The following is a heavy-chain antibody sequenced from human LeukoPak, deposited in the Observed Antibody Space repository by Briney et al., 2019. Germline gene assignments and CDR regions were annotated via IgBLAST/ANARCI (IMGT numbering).Heavy chain of an antibody. CDR1: GFTFRNYW. D-gene: IGHD4-17*01. J-gene: IGHJ6*02. V-gene: IGHV3-7*01. CDR2: IKEDGSET. Sequence: GGSLRLSCAASGFTFRNYWMNWVRKAPGKGLECLANIKEDGSETYYADSVVGRFTISRDNAKNTLYLQMNSLRAEDTAVYYCAREMIYGESYYYYYGMDVWGQGTTVTVSS. CDR3: AREMIYGESYYYYYGMDV.